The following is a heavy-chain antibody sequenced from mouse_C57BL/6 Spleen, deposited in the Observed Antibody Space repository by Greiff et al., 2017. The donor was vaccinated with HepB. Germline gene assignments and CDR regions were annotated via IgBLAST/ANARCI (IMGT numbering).Heavy chain of an antibody. Sequence: EVQLVESGGGLVKPGGSLKLSCAASGFTFSSYAMSWVRQTPEKRLEWVATISDGGSYTYYPDNVKGRFTIYRDNAKNNLYLQMSHLKSEDTAMYYCASGGGQFAYWGQGTLVTVSA. J-gene: IGHJ3*01. D-gene: IGHD1-1*02. CDR3: ASGGGQFAY. CDR2: ISDGGSYT. CDR1: GFTFSSYA. V-gene: IGHV5-4*01.